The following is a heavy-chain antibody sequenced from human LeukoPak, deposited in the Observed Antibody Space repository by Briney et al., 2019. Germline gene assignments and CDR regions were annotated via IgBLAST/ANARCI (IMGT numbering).Heavy chain of an antibody. Sequence: MSSETLSLTCAVYGGSFSGYYWSWIRQPPGKGLEWIGEINHSGSTNYNPSLKSRVTISVDTSKNQFSLKLSSVTAADTAVYYCARGGRRDGYNDYWGQGTLVTVSS. J-gene: IGHJ4*02. CDR2: INHSGST. V-gene: IGHV4-34*01. D-gene: IGHD5-12*01. CDR3: ARGGRRDGYNDY. CDR1: GGSFSGYY.